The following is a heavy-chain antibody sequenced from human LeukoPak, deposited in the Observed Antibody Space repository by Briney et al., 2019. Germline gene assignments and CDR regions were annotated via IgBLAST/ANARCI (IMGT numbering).Heavy chain of an antibody. J-gene: IGHJ3*02. CDR3: ATDYYDSSVLPTDAFDI. D-gene: IGHD3-22*01. V-gene: IGHV3-9*01. CDR2: ISWNSGSI. Sequence: PGRSLRLSCAASGFTFDDYAMHWVRQAPGKGLEWVSGISWNSGSIGYADSVKGRFTISRDNAKNSLYLQMNSLRAEDTAVYYCATDYYDSSVLPTDAFDIWGQGTMVTVSS. CDR1: GFTFDDYA.